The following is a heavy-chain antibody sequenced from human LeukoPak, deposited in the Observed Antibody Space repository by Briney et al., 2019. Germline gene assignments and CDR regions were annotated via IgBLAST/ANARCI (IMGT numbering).Heavy chain of an antibody. CDR2: ISGSGGST. CDR3: ARDYVNWNYDFWSGDNFDY. D-gene: IGHD3-3*01. CDR1: GFTFSSYA. Sequence: GGSLRLSCAASGFTFSSYAMSWVRQAPGKGLEWVSAISGSGGSTYYADSVKGRFTISRDNSKNTLYLQMNSLRAEDTAVYYCARDYVNWNYDFWSGDNFDYWGQGTLVTASS. J-gene: IGHJ4*02. V-gene: IGHV3-23*01.